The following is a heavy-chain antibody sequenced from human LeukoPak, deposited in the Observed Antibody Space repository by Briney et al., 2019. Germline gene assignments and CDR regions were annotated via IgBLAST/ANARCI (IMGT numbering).Heavy chain of an antibody. V-gene: IGHV4-34*01. Sequence: SETLSLTCAVYGGSFSGYYWSWIRQPPGKGLEWIGEIYHSGSTNYNPSLKSRVTISVDTSKNQFSLKLSSVTAADTAVYYCARVRIQLWYPHYYYGMDVWGQGTTVTVSS. CDR3: ARVRIQLWYPHYYYGMDV. D-gene: IGHD5-18*01. CDR2: IYHSGST. CDR1: GGSFSGYY. J-gene: IGHJ6*02.